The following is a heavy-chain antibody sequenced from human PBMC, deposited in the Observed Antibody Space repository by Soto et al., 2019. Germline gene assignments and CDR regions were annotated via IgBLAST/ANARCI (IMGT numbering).Heavy chain of an antibody. CDR2: IYHSGST. J-gene: IGHJ5*02. CDR1: GGSISSGGYS. V-gene: IGHV4-30-2*01. CDR3: ARVMPDGATESWFDP. D-gene: IGHD5-12*01. Sequence: PSETLSLTCAVSGGSISSGGYSWSWIRQPPGKGLEWIGYIYHSGSTYYNPSLKSRVTISVDRSKNQFSLKLSSVTAADTAVYYCARVMPDGATESWFDPWGQGTLVTVSS.